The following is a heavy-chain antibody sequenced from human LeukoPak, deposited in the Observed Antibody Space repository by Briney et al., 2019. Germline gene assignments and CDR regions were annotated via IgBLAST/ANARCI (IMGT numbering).Heavy chain of an antibody. J-gene: IGHJ4*02. Sequence: GGSLGLSCAASGFTFSTYWMTWVRQAPGKGLEWVANIRPDAGEKNYAESVKGRFTISRDNTKNSLYLQLNSLRVEDTAIYYCARSGPIDYWGQGTLVTVSS. D-gene: IGHD3-10*01. CDR2: IRPDAGEK. CDR1: GFTFSTYW. CDR3: ARSGPIDY. V-gene: IGHV3-7*01.